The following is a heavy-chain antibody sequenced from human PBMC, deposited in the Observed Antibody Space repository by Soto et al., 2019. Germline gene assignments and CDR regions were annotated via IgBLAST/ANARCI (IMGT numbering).Heavy chain of an antibody. V-gene: IGHV4-34*01. CDR2: INDSGTT. CDR3: ARETSQNVYSHYGMDV. CDR1: GGSFSGFY. Sequence: LSSTCTGYGGSFSGFYRSWMRQPQGKGLEWIGEINDSGTTNYNPSLKSRVTISADTSKTHLSLRLTSVTAADTAVYYCARETSQNVYSHYGMDVWGQGTTVS. J-gene: IGHJ6*02.